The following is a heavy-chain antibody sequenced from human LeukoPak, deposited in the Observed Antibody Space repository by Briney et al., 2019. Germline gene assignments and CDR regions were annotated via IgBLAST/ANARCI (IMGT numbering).Heavy chain of an antibody. CDR1: GFTFNSYA. D-gene: IGHD2-21*01. CDR3: AKEFNRGLPDY. CDR2: ISYDGSNE. Sequence: GGSLRLSCAASGFTFNSYAMSWVRQAPGKGLEWVAVISYDGSNEYYADSVKGRFTISRDNSKNTLYLQMSSLRAEDTAVYYCAKEFNRGLPDYWGQGTLVTVPS. V-gene: IGHV3-30*18. J-gene: IGHJ4*02.